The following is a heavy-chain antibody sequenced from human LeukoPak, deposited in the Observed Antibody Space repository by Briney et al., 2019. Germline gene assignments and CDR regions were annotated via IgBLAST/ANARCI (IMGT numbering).Heavy chain of an antibody. CDR1: GYTFTSYY. D-gene: IGHD4-17*01. J-gene: IGHJ4*02. CDR3: ARVAGSTVTPPTNFDY. CDR2: IIPIFGTA. V-gene: IGHV1-69*13. Sequence: ASVKVSCKASGYTFTSYYMHRVRQAPGQGLEWMGGIIPIFGTANYAQKFQGRVTITADESTSTAYMELSSLRSEDTAVYYCARVAGSTVTPPTNFDYWGQGTLVTVSS.